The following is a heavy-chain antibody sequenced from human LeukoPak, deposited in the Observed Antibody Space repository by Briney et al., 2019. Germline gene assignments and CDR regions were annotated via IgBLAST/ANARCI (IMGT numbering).Heavy chain of an antibody. V-gene: IGHV1-18*01. D-gene: IGHD3-22*01. Sequence: ASVKVSCRASGYTFTSYDITWVRQAPRQGLEWMGWISAYDGNTNYAQKLQGRVTMTTDTSTSTAYMELRSLRSDDTAVYYCARDPVTYFYDTSGHPSANWFDPWGQGTLVTVSS. J-gene: IGHJ5*02. CDR3: ARDPVTYFYDTSGHPSANWFDP. CDR1: GYTFTSYD. CDR2: ISAYDGNT.